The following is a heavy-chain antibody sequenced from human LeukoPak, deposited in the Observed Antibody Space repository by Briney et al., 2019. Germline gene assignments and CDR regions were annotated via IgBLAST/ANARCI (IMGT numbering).Heavy chain of an antibody. J-gene: IGHJ4*02. Sequence: GESLKIFCKGSGYSFTSYWIAWVRQMPGKGLEWMGIIYPGDSDTRYSPSFQGQVTTSADNSISTAYLQWSSLKASDTAIYYCARQTGTFDYWGQGTLVTVSS. CDR3: ARQTGTFDY. CDR2: IYPGDSDT. D-gene: IGHD1-1*01. V-gene: IGHV5-51*01. CDR1: GYSFTSYW.